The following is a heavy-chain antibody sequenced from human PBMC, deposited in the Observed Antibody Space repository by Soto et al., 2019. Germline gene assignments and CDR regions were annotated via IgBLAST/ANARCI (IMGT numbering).Heavy chain of an antibody. Sequence: GGSLRLSCAASGFTFDDYAMHWVRQAPGKGLEWVSLISGDGGSTYYADSVKGRFTISRDNSKNSLYLQMNSLRTEDTALDYGAKDRQKLGGTGGDYGMDVWGQGTTVTASS. CDR2: ISGDGGST. J-gene: IGHJ6*02. CDR3: AKDRQKLGGTGGDYGMDV. V-gene: IGHV3-43*02. CDR1: GFTFDDYA. D-gene: IGHD6-6*01.